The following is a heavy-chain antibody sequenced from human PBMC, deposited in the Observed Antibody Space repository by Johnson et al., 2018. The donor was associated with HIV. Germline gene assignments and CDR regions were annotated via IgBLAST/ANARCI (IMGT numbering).Heavy chain of an antibody. V-gene: IGHV3-66*01. CDR2: IYSGGST. J-gene: IGHJ3*01. CDR3: AKVDCGGDTCAGYDPFDL. D-gene: IGHD2-21*01. CDR1: GFTVNSNY. Sequence: VQLVESGGGLVQPGGSLRLSCAASGFTVNSNYMSWVRQAPGKGLEWVSVIYSGGSTYYADSVKGRFTISRDNAKYTVDLQMNSLRVEDTAVYYCAKVDCGGDTCAGYDPFDLWGQGTLVTVSS.